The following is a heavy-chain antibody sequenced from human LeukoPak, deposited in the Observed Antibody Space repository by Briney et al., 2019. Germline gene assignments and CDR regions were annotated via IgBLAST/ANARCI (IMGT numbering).Heavy chain of an antibody. D-gene: IGHD2-15*01. J-gene: IGHJ5*02. V-gene: IGHV3-30*02. CDR3: ARDPRIVVVVAASSTGFDP. CDR1: GFTFSTYG. Sequence: GGSLRLSCVASGFTFSTYGMHWVRQAPGKGLEWVAKIGSDDSNKHYADSMKGRFTISRDNSKNTLYLQMSSLRAEDTAVYYCARDPRIVVVVAASSTGFDPWGQGTLVTVSS. CDR2: IGSDDSNK.